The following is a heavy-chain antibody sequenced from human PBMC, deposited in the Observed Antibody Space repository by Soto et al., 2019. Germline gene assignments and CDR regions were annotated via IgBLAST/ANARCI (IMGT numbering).Heavy chain of an antibody. J-gene: IGHJ6*02. CDR1: GGTFSSYA. V-gene: IGHV1-69*13. Sequence: SVKVSCKASGGTFSSYAISWVRQAPGQGLEWMGGIIPIFGTANYAQKFQGRVTITADESTSTAYMELSSLRSEDTAVYYCARDRYYDILTGYYPPHSYYYYGMDVWGQGXTVTVYS. D-gene: IGHD3-9*01. CDR3: ARDRYYDILTGYYPPHSYYYYGMDV. CDR2: IIPIFGTA.